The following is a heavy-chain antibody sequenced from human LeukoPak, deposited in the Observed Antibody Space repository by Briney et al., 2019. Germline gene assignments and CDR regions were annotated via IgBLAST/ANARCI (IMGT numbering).Heavy chain of an antibody. V-gene: IGHV4-38-2*02. D-gene: IGHD3-10*01. CDR2: IWHSGSSY. Sequence: SETLSLTCSVSGYSISSGHYWGWIRQTPGKGLEWIGSIWHSGSSYYYNPSLWGRVTISLDTSKNQASLKLKSVTAADTAVYYCARDRGNYGVDAFDIWGQGTLVTVSS. CDR1: GYSISSGHY. CDR3: ARDRGNYGVDAFDI. J-gene: IGHJ3*02.